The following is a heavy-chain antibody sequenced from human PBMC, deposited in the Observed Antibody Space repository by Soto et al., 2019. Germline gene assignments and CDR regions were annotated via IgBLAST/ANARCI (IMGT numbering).Heavy chain of an antibody. CDR1: GFTFSSYS. CDR2: ISSSSSYI. Sequence: EVQLVESGGGLVKPGGSLRLSCAASGFTFSSYSMNWVRQAPGKGLEWVSSISSSSSYIYYADSVKGRFTISRDNXXNSLYLQMNSLRAEDTAVYYCARARGYSYGAGFDYWGQGTLVTVSS. CDR3: ARARGYSYGAGFDY. J-gene: IGHJ4*02. V-gene: IGHV3-21*01. D-gene: IGHD5-18*01.